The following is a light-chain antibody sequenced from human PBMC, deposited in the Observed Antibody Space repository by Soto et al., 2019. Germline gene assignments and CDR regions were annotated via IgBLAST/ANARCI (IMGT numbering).Light chain of an antibody. CDR1: LPISNY. V-gene: IGKV1-27*01. Sequence: DIQMHKSLSSVSASVGARLPITCRASLPISNYLAWYQQNPGKIPNLLIYAASTLQAGVPSRFSGSGSGTDFTLTISSLQPEDAATYYRQKYDSAPTFGTGNKVDIK. CDR2: AAS. J-gene: IGKJ1*01. CDR3: QKYDSAPT.